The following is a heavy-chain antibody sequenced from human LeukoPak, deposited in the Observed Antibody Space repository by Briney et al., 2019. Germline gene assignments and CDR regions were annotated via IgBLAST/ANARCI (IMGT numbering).Heavy chain of an antibody. CDR2: INPNSGGT. CDR1: GYTFTGYY. CDR3: ARPGGWYPIDAFDI. J-gene: IGHJ3*02. D-gene: IGHD6-19*01. V-gene: IGHV1-2*02. Sequence: GASVKVSCKASGYTFTGYYMHWVRQAPGQGLEWMGWINPNSGGTNYAQKFQGRVTMTRDTSISTAYMELSRLRSDDTAVYYCARPGGWYPIDAFDIWGQGTMVTVSS.